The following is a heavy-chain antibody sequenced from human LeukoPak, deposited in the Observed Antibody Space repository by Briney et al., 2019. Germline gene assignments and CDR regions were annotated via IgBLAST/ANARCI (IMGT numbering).Heavy chain of an antibody. Sequence: SETLSLTCTVSGGSISSSSYYWGWIRQPPGKGPEWIGSIYYSGSTYYNPSLKSRVTISVDTSKNQFSLKLSSVTAADTAVYYCARDFRIVVVPAATAGFDPWGQGTLVTVSS. CDR1: GGSISSSSYY. J-gene: IGHJ5*02. CDR2: IYYSGST. CDR3: ARDFRIVVVPAATAGFDP. D-gene: IGHD2-2*01. V-gene: IGHV4-39*07.